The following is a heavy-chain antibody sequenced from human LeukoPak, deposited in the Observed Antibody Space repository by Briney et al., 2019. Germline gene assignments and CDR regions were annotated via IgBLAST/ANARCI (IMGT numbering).Heavy chain of an antibody. CDR1: GFTFGDYA. D-gene: IGHD2-2*01. J-gene: IGHJ5*02. CDR2: IRSKAYGGTT. V-gene: IGHV3-49*04. CDR3: TRVVGYCSSTSCYGGYWFDP. Sequence: GGSLRLSCTASGFTFGDYAMSWVRQAPGKGLEWVGFIRSKAYGGTTEYAASVKGRFTISRDDSKSIAYLQMNSLKTEDTAVYYCTRVVGYCSSTSCYGGYWFDPWGQGTLVTVSS.